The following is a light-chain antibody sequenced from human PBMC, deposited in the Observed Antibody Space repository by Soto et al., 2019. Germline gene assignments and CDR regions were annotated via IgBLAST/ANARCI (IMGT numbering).Light chain of an antibody. Sequence: DIQMTQSPSTLSASVGDTVTITCRASQSISNWLAWYQQKPGQAPKLLIHKASTLESGVPSRFSGSGSGTEFTLTRSTLQPDDFATFYCQQYDRFPYTFGQGTKLEIK. CDR1: QSISNW. J-gene: IGKJ2*01. CDR3: QQYDRFPYT. V-gene: IGKV1-5*03. CDR2: KAS.